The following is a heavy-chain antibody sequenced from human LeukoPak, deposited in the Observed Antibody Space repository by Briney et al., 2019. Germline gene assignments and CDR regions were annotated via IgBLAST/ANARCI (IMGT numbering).Heavy chain of an antibody. CDR3: ARDLWGITMVRGVKDY. CDR1: GGSISSYY. Sequence: SETLSLTCTVSGGSISSYYWGWIRQPPGKGLEWIGSIYYSGSTYYNPSLKSRVTISVDTSKNQFSLKLSSVTAADTAVYYCARDLWGITMVRGVKDYWGQGTLVTVSS. D-gene: IGHD3-10*01. J-gene: IGHJ4*02. V-gene: IGHV4-39*07. CDR2: IYYSGST.